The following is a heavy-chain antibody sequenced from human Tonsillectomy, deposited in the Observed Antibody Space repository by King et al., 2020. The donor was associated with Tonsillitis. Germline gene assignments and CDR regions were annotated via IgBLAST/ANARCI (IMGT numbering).Heavy chain of an antibody. J-gene: IGHJ6*02. V-gene: IGHV4-34*01. CDR2: INHSGST. CDR3: ASSIGDFCSGYYRTNYYYGMDV. D-gene: IGHD3-3*01. CDR1: GGSFSGYY. Sequence: VQLQQWGAGLLKPSETLSLTCAVYGGSFSGYYWSWIRQPPGKGLEWIGEINHSGSTNYNPSLKSRVTISVDMSKNQFSLKLSSVTAADTAVYYCASSIGDFCSGYYRTNYYYGMDVWGQGTTVTVSS.